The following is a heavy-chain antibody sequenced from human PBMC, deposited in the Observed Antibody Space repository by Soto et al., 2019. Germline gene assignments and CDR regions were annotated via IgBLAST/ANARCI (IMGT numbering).Heavy chain of an antibody. D-gene: IGHD7-27*01. CDR2: IIPIFGTA. CDR1: GYTFTSYG. CDR3: ARVLSGDADY. V-gene: IGHV1-69*13. Sequence: QVQLVQSGAEVKKPGASVKVSCKASGYTFTSYGISWVRQAPGQGLEWMGWIIPIFGTANYAQKFQGRVTITADESTSTAYMELSSLRSEDTAVYYCARVLSGDADYWGQGTLVTVSS. J-gene: IGHJ4*02.